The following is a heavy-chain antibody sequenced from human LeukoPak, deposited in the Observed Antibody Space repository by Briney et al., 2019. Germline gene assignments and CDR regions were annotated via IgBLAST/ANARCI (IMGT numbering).Heavy chain of an antibody. CDR3: ARGIAARLQYFDY. D-gene: IGHD6-6*01. V-gene: IGHV3-64*01. J-gene: IGHJ4*02. Sequence: GGSLRLSCAASGFTFSSYAMHWVRQAPGKGLEYVSAISSNGGSTYYANSVKGRFTISRDNSKSTLYLQMGSLRAEDTAVYYCARGIAARLQYFDYWGQGTLVTVSS. CDR2: ISSNGGST. CDR1: GFTFSSYA.